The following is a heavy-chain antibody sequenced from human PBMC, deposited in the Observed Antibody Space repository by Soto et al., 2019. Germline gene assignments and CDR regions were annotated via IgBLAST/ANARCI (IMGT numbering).Heavy chain of an antibody. CDR2: ISYDGSNK. J-gene: IGHJ4*02. D-gene: IGHD6-6*01. V-gene: IGHV3-30-3*01. CDR1: GFTFSSYA. CDR3: ARGREQLVLDYLGH. Sequence: QVQLVESGGGVVQPGRSLRLSCAASGFTFSSYAMHWVRQAPGKGLEWVAVISYDGSNKYYADYVKGRFNISRDNSKNTLYLQMNSLRAEDTGVYYCARGREQLVLDYLGHWGQGTLVTVSS.